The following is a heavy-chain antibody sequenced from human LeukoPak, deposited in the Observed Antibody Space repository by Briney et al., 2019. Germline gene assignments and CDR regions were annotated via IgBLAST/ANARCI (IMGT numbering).Heavy chain of an antibody. J-gene: IGHJ3*02. D-gene: IGHD3-22*01. CDR2: IYTSGST. V-gene: IGHV4-61*02. CDR1: GGSISSGSYY. Sequence: KSSETLSLTCTVSGGSISSGSYYWSWIRQPAGKGLEWIGRIYTSGSTNYNPSLKSRVTISVDTSKNQFSLKLSSVTAADTAVYYCARDLMYYDSSGYYPGGAFDIWGQGTMVTVSS. CDR3: ARDLMYYDSSGYYPGGAFDI.